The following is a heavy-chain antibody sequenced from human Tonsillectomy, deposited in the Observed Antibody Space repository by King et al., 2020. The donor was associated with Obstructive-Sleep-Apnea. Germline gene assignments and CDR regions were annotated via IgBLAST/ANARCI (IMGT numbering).Heavy chain of an antibody. V-gene: IGHV3-23*04. J-gene: IGHJ4*02. Sequence: VQLVESGGGLVQPGGSLRLSCAASGFTFSSYAMSWVRQAPGKGLEWVSAISGSGGSTYYADPVKGRFTISRDNSKNTRYLQMNSLRAEDTAVYYCAKGYCSSTSCYSPFDYWGQGTLVTVSS. CDR3: AKGYCSSTSCYSPFDY. CDR1: GFTFSSYA. CDR2: ISGSGGST. D-gene: IGHD2-2*01.